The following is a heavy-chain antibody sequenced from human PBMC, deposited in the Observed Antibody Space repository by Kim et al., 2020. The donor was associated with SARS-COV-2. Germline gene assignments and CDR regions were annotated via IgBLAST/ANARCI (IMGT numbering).Heavy chain of an antibody. V-gene: IGHV4-59*13. CDR2: IYYSGST. J-gene: IGHJ6*02. CDR1: GGSISSYY. D-gene: IGHD5-12*01. CDR3: ARVGMGYSGYPWDYYYGMDV. Sequence: SETLSLTCTVSGGSISSYYWSWIRQPPGKGLEWIGYIYYSGSTNYNPSLKDRVTISVDTSKNQFSLKLRSVTAADTGVYSCARVGMGYSGYPWDYYYGMDVGGQGNTVTVSS.